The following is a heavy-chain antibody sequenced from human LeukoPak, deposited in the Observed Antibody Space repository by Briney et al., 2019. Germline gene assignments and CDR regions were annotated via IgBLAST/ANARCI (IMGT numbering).Heavy chain of an antibody. J-gene: IGHJ5*02. V-gene: IGHV4-59*01. CDR2: TTYSGSS. D-gene: IGHD4-17*01. CDR3: TRGLNYGDYNCFDP. CDR1: ASSSNRYS. Sequence: SETLSRTSTVSASSSNRYSWDWIRQPPGNGLEGIIYTTYSGSSNDNPSLSSRVTISVDTSKNHFSLKLTSVTAADTAVYYCTRGLNYGDYNCFDPWGEGTQVTVSS.